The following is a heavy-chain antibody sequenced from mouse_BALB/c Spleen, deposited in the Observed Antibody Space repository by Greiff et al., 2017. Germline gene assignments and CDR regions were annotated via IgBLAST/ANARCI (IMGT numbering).Heavy chain of an antibody. J-gene: IGHJ3*01. V-gene: IGHV5-4*02. Sequence: EVQRVESGGGLVKPGGSLKLSCAASGFTFSDYYMYWVRQTPEKRLEWVATISDGGSYTYYPDSVKGRFTISRDNAKNNLYLQMSSLKSEDTAMYYCARDGAYAFAYWGQGTLVTVSA. CDR1: GFTFSDYY. D-gene: IGHD1-1*01. CDR3: ARDGAYAFAY. CDR2: ISDGGSYT.